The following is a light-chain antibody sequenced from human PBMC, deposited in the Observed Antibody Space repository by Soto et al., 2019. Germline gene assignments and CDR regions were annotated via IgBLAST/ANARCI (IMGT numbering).Light chain of an antibody. CDR2: KAS. CDR3: QQYNSYPWT. V-gene: IGKV1-5*03. Sequence: DIQMTQSPSTLSASVGDRVTITCRASQSISSRLAWYQQKPGKAPKLLIYKASSLESGVPSRFSGSGSGTEFTLTISSLQPDDFATYYCQQYNSYPWTFGQGTTVEIQ. J-gene: IGKJ1*01. CDR1: QSISSR.